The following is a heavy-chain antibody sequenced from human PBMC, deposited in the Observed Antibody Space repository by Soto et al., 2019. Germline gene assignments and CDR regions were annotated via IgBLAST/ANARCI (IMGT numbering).Heavy chain of an antibody. D-gene: IGHD3-22*01. CDR3: ARAPYYYDSSGYYYLWFDP. Sequence: KTSETLSLTCTVSGGSISSYYWSWIRQPAGKGLEWIGRIYTSGSTNYNPSLKSRVTMSVDTSKNQFSLKLSSVTAADTAVYYCARAPYYYDSSGYYYLWFDPWGQGTLVTVSS. V-gene: IGHV4-4*07. CDR1: GGSISSYY. CDR2: IYTSGST. J-gene: IGHJ5*02.